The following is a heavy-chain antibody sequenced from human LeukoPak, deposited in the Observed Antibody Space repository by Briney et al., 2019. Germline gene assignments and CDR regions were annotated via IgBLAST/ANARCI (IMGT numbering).Heavy chain of an antibody. Sequence: GGSLRLSCAASGFPFSSYSMHWVRQAPGNGLEWVAVISNDGSHKYYADSVKGRFIISRDNSKNTLSLQMNTLRPDDTAVFYCARDPNRLADYGGDYFDHWGQGTLVTVSS. V-gene: IGHV3-30*04. J-gene: IGHJ4*02. D-gene: IGHD4-23*01. CDR1: GFPFSSYS. CDR2: ISNDGSHK. CDR3: ARDPNRLADYGGDYFDH.